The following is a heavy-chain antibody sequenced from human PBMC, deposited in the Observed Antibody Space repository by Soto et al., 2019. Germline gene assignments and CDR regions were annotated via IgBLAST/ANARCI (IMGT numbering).Heavy chain of an antibody. V-gene: IGHV1-18*01. CDR3: ARDQVSYYGMDV. CDR1: GYSFTNYD. Sequence: QVQLVQSGAEVKKPGASVKVSCKASGYSFTNYDISWMRQAPGQGLEWMGWISVYNGNTNYAQKFQGRVTMTTDTSTGTAHMELRSLRSDDTAVYYCARDQVSYYGMDVWGQGTTVTVSS. J-gene: IGHJ6*02. CDR2: ISVYNGNT.